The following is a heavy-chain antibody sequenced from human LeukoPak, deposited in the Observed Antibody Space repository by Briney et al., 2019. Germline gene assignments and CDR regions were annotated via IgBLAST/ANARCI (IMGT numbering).Heavy chain of an antibody. CDR2: INPNSGGT. D-gene: IGHD2-15*01. V-gene: IGHV1-2*06. J-gene: IGHJ6*02. CDR3: AREECSGGSCYSGQYYYYGMDV. Sequence: ASVKVSCKASGYTFTGYYMHWVRQAPGQGLEWMGRINPNSGGTNYAQKFQGRVTMTRETSISIAYMELSRLRSDDTAVYYCAREECSGGSCYSGQYYYYGMDVWGQGTTVTVSS. CDR1: GYTFTGYY.